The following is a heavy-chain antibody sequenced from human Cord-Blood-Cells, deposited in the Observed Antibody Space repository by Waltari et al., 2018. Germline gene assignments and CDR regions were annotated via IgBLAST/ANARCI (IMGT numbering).Heavy chain of an antibody. CDR1: GGTFSSYA. J-gene: IGHJ3*02. CDR3: GGRDGYNFAFDI. Sequence: QVQLVQSGAEVKKPGSSVKVSCKASGGTFSSYAISWVRQAPGPGLEWMGGIIPIVGTANYAQKFQGRVTITADESTSTAYMELSSLRSEDTAVYYCGGRDGYNFAFDIWGQGTMVTVSS. CDR2: IIPIVGTA. V-gene: IGHV1-69*01. D-gene: IGHD5-12*01.